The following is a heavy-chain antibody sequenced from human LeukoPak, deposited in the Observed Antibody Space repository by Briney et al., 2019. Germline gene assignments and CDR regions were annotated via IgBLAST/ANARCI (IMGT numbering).Heavy chain of an antibody. J-gene: IGHJ3*02. CDR2: INTNTGSP. Sequence: GASVKVSCKASGYTFTSYAMNWVRQAPGQGLEWMGWINTNTGSPTYAQGFTGRFVFSLDTSVSTAYLQISSLKAEDTAVYYCARSLEWLVLNAFDIWGQGTMVTVSS. V-gene: IGHV7-4-1*02. CDR3: ARSLEWLVLNAFDI. CDR1: GYTFTSYA. D-gene: IGHD6-19*01.